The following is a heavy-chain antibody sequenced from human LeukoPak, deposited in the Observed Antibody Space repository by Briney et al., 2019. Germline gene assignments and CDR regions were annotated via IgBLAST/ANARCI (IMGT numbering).Heavy chain of an antibody. CDR3: AKHEEMATAIDY. V-gene: IGHV3-21*04. CDR1: GFTFSSYS. D-gene: IGHD5-18*01. CDR2: ISSSSSYI. J-gene: IGHJ4*02. Sequence: PGGSLRLSCAASGFTFSSYSMNWVRQAPGKGLEWVSSISSSSSYIYYADSVKGRFTISRDNAKNSLYLQMNSLRAEDTAVYYCAKHEEMATAIDYWGQGTLVTVSS.